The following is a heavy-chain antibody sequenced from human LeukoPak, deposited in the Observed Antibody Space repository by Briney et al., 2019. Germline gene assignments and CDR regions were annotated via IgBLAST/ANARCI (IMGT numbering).Heavy chain of an antibody. V-gene: IGHV3-48*02. J-gene: IGHJ6*02. CDR3: AVFLEWQGATYYGMDV. CDR2: ISRSSRTI. Sequence: GGSLRLSCAASGFTFSSYSMNWVRQAPGKGLEWVSYISRSSRTIYYADSVKGRFTISRDNAKNSLYLQMNSLRDEDTAVYYCAVFLEWQGATYYGMDVWGQGTTATVSS. D-gene: IGHD3-3*01. CDR1: GFTFSSYS.